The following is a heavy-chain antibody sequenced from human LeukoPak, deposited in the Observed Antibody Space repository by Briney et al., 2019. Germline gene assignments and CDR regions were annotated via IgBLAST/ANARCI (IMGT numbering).Heavy chain of an antibody. CDR1: GFTFSSYE. Sequence: GGSLRLSCAGSGFTFSSYEMNWVRQAPGKGLEWVSYISSGGSTIYYADSVKGRFTISRDNAKNSLYLQMNSLRAEDTAVYYCARGVYDSSGYYFPWGQGTLVTVSS. CDR3: ARGVYDSSGYYFP. J-gene: IGHJ5*02. V-gene: IGHV3-48*03. CDR2: ISSGGSTI. D-gene: IGHD3-22*01.